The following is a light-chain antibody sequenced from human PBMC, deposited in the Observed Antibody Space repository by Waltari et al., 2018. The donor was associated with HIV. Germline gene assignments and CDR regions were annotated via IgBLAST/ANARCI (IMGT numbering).Light chain of an antibody. V-gene: IGLV1-47*01. CDR1: NSNIGSSS. J-gene: IGLJ3*02. CDR3: STWDESQSFQV. Sequence: QPVLTQLPSMSGTPGQTVTISCSGSNSNIGSSSMYWYQHLPGTTPRLLISSNNERPSGFPDRFSGSKSGTSASLTISGLRSEDEADYYCSTWDESQSFQVFGGGTKVTVL. CDR2: SNN.